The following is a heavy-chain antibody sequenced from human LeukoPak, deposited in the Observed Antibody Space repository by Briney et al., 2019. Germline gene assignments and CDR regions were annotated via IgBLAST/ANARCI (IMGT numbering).Heavy chain of an antibody. CDR2: ISPSSNYI. D-gene: IGHD1-14*01. CDR3: ARAGPYDAFDI. J-gene: IGHJ3*02. V-gene: IGHV3-21*05. CDR1: GFTFSTYS. Sequence: GGSLRLSCAASGFTFSTYSMNWVRQAPGKGLEWVSYISPSSNYIHYADSVKGRFTISRHISKNTLYLQMNSLRAEDTAVYYCARAGPYDAFDIWGQGTMVTVSS.